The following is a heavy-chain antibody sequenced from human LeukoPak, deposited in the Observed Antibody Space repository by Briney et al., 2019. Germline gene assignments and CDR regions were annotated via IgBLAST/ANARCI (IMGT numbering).Heavy chain of an antibody. Sequence: ASVKVSCKASAYTFTGFYMHWLRQAPGQGLEWMGWINPNSGGTNYAQKFQGRVTITADKSTSTAYMELSSLRSEDTAVYYCARDKVYYGSGSYYWGANFDYWGQGTLVTVSS. J-gene: IGHJ4*02. V-gene: IGHV1-2*02. CDR2: INPNSGGT. CDR3: ARDKVYYGSGSYYWGANFDY. D-gene: IGHD3-10*01. CDR1: AYTFTGFY.